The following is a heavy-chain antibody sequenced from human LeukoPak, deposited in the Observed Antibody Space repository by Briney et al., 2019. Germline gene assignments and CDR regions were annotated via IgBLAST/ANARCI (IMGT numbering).Heavy chain of an antibody. CDR1: GFTFSDYY. D-gene: IGHD2/OR15-2a*01. Sequence: GGSLRLSCAASGFTFSDYYMSWIRQAPGKGLEWVSYISSSGNTIYYADSVKGRFTISRDNARNSLHLQMNSLRADDTAVYYCAKNRGATAGTFDYWGPGTPVTVSS. CDR2: ISSSGNTI. CDR3: AKNRGATAGTFDY. V-gene: IGHV3-11*01. J-gene: IGHJ4*02.